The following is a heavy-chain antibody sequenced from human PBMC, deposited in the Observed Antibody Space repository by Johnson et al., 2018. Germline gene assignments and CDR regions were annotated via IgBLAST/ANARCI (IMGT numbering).Heavy chain of an antibody. Sequence: EVRLVESGAEVKKPRESLRICCKASGYNFDSHWIGWVRQMPGKGLEWMGLIYPDDSDTKYSPSFQGQVPISADKSINTAYLQWSSLKASDTAMYSCGRVCRDSTAWCPFDYWGPGTLVTVSS. D-gene: IGHD2-8*02. CDR2: IYPDDSDT. CDR1: GYNFDSHW. V-gene: IGHV5-51*03. CDR3: GRVCRDSTAWCPFDY. J-gene: IGHJ4*02.